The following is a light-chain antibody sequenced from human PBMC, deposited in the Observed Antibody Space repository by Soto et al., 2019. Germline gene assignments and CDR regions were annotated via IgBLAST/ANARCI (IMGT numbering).Light chain of an antibody. CDR3: QQYNNWHLT. V-gene: IGKV3-15*01. Sequence: EVVMTQSPATLSVSLGYRATLSCRASQSVSSNLAWYQQKPGQAPRLLIYGASTRATGIPARFSGSGSGTEFTLTISSLQSEDFAVYSCQQYNNWHLTFGGGTKVDIK. CDR1: QSVSSN. CDR2: GAS. J-gene: IGKJ4*01.